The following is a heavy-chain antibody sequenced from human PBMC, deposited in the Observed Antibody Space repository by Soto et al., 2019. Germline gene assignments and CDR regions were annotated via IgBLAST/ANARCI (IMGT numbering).Heavy chain of an antibody. V-gene: IGHV4-59*11. Sequence: SETLSLTCTVSGGSINNHYWSWIRQPPGKGLEWIGYIYYTGSTNYNPSLESRVTMSVDTSKNQFSLKLTSVTAADTAAYYCARAYYDILTVTYYMDVWGKGTTVTVSS. CDR3: ARAYYDILTVTYYMDV. CDR2: IYYTGST. CDR1: GGSINNHY. D-gene: IGHD3-9*01. J-gene: IGHJ6*03.